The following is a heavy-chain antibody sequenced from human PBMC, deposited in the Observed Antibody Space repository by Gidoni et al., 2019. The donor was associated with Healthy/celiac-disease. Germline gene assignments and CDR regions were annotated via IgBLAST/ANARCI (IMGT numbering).Heavy chain of an antibody. D-gene: IGHD5-12*01. CDR2: INPSGGST. V-gene: IGHV1-46*03. CDR1: GYTFTSYY. CDR3: ARASQGVATFDY. Sequence: QVQLVQSGAEVKKPGASVKVSCKASGYTFTSYYMHWVRQAPGQGLEWMGIINPSGGSTSYAQKFQGRVTMTRDTSTSTVYMDLSSLRSEDTAVYYCARASQGVATFDYWGQGTLVTVSS. J-gene: IGHJ4*02.